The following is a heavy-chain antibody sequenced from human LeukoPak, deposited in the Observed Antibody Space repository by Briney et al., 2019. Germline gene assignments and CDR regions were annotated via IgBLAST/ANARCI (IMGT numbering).Heavy chain of an antibody. V-gene: IGHV3-23*01. D-gene: IGHD3-9*01. CDR1: GFTNSSYA. CDR3: AKFYDISTGYFDC. Sequence: GGSLRLSCAATGFTNSSYAMSWVRQSPRKGMECVSAISGGGGPTYYADSVKGRFTISRDNSKNTLYLQMNSLRAEDTAVYYCAKFYDISTGYFDCWGQGTLVTVSS. CDR2: ISGGGGPT. J-gene: IGHJ4*02.